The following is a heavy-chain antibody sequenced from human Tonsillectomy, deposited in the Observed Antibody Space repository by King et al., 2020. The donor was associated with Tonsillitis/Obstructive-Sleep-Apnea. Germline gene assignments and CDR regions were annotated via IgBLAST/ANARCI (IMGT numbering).Heavy chain of an antibody. CDR2: ISGTGGHT. CDR1: GFTFSNYA. CDR3: ARGRGVIITHPLDY. J-gene: IGHJ4*02. V-gene: IGHV3-23*04. D-gene: IGHD3-3*01. Sequence: VQLVESGGGLVQPGGSLRLSCAASGFTFSNYAMSWVRQAPGKRLEWVSGISGTGGHTYYADSVKGRFTITRDNSENTLYLQMNSLRAEATAVYYCARGRGVIITHPLDYWGQGTLVTVSS.